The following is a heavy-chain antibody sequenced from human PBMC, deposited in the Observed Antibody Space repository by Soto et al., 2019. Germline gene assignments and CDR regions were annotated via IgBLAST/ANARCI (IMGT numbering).Heavy chain of an antibody. J-gene: IGHJ4*02. CDR2: IIPIFGTA. CDR3: AREPVPDYYDSSGYYDY. Sequence: SVKVSCKASGGTFSSYAISWVRQAPGQGLEWMGGIIPIFGTANYAQKFQGRVTITADDSTSTAYMELSSLRSEDTAVYYCAREPVPDYYDSSGYYDYWGQGTLVTVSS. V-gene: IGHV1-69*13. CDR1: GGTFSSYA. D-gene: IGHD3-22*01.